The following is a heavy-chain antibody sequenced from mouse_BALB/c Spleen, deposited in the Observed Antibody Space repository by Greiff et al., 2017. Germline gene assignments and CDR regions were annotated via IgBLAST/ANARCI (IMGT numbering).Heavy chain of an antibody. CDR1: GYSITSDYA. CDR2: ISYSGST. CDR3: ARGQDFDY. Sequence: EVMLVESGPGLVKPSQSLSLTCTVTGYSITSDYAWNWIRQFPGNKLEWMGYISYSGSTSYNPSLKSRISITRDTSKNQFFLQLNSVTTEDTATYYCARGQDFDYWGQGTTLTVSS. J-gene: IGHJ2*01. V-gene: IGHV3-2*02.